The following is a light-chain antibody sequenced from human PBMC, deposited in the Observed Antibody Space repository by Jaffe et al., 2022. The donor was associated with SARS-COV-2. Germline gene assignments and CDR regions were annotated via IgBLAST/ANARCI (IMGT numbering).Light chain of an antibody. J-gene: IGLJ2*01. CDR2: EVS. Sequence: QSALTQPPSASGSPGQSVTISCTGTSSDVGTYNYVSWYQQHPGKAPKLFIYEVSKRPSGVPDRFSGSKSGNTASLTVSGLQAEDEADYYCSSYAGSNNFVVFGGGTKLTVL. CDR1: SSDVGTYNY. V-gene: IGLV2-8*01. CDR3: SSYAGSNNFVV.